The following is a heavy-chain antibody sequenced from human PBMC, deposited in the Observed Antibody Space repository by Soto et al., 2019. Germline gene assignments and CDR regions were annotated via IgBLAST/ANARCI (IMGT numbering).Heavy chain of an antibody. Sequence: CGSLRHSYAASAFNFRSYAMSWVRKTPGKGLEWVSAITASADTTYYADSVKGRFTISRDNSKNTLYLRMNSLRAEDTAVYYCAKVRPMRDCTSTSCLGAFDIWGQGTLVTVS. CDR1: AFNFRSYA. J-gene: IGHJ3*02. V-gene: IGHV3-23*01. CDR3: AKVRPMRDCTSTSCLGAFDI. D-gene: IGHD2-2*01. CDR2: ITASADTT.